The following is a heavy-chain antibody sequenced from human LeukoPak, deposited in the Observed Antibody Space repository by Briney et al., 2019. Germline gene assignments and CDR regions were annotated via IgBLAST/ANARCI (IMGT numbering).Heavy chain of an antibody. CDR3: ARDLHSSGYYPTFDY. D-gene: IGHD3-22*01. CDR2: ISYDGSNK. J-gene: IGHJ4*02. V-gene: IGHV3-30*04. Sequence: SCKASGGTFSSYAMHWVRQAPGKGLEWVAVISYDGSNKYYADSVKGRFTISRDNSKNTLYLQMNSLRAEDTAVYYCARDLHSSGYYPTFDYWGQGTLVTVSS. CDR1: GGTFSSYA.